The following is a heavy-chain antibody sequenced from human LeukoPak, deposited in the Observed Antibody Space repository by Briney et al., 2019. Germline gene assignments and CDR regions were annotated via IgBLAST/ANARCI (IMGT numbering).Heavy chain of an antibody. CDR1: GFTFNIYP. CDR3: TRYYWFDS. V-gene: IGHV3-21*01. Sequence: GGSLTLSCAASGFTFNIYPMHWVRQAPGKGLEWVSTISTTSAFMYYADSVKGRFSISRDNAKDSLYLQMNSLRAEDTAVYYCTRYYWFDSWGQGTLVTVSS. J-gene: IGHJ5*01. CDR2: ISTTSAFM. D-gene: IGHD3-10*01.